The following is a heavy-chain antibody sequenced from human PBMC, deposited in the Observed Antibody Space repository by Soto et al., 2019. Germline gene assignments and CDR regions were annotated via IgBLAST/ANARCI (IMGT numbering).Heavy chain of an antibody. V-gene: IGHV4-39*01. J-gene: IGHJ5*02. Sequence: SETLSLTCTVSGESMTSTNHYWGWIRQPPGKGLEWVATIFHTGTTYYNPSLMSRVSISVDTSKNQFSLKLSSVTAADTAVYYCARGETGTTGVDPWGQGTLVTVSS. CDR1: GESMTSTNHY. CDR3: ARGETGTTGVDP. D-gene: IGHD1-7*01. CDR2: IFHTGTT.